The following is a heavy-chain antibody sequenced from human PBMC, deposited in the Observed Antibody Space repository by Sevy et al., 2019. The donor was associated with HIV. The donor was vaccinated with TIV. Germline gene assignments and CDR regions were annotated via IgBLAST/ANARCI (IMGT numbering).Heavy chain of an antibody. V-gene: IGHV3-23*01. D-gene: IGHD2-15*01. Sequence: GGSLRLSCAASGFTFSSYSMNWVRQAPGKGLEWVSGISGSGGSTYYADSVKGRFTISRDNSKNTLYLQMNSLRAEDTAVYYCAKGVVVVADFDYWGQGTLVTVSS. J-gene: IGHJ4*02. CDR3: AKGVVVVADFDY. CDR1: GFTFSSYS. CDR2: ISGSGGST.